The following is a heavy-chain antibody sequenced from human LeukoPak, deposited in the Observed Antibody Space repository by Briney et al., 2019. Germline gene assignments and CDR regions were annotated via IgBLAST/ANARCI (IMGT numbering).Heavy chain of an antibody. J-gene: IGHJ4*02. D-gene: IGHD6-13*01. CDR1: GGSISGYY. V-gene: IGHV4-59*12. CDR3: ARSKGIAAAGIYDY. CDR2: IYYSGST. Sequence: SETLSLTCSVSGGSISGYYWSWIRQPPGKGLEWIGYIYYSGSTNYNPSLKSRVTMSVDTSKNQFSLKLSSVTAADTAVYYCARSKGIAAAGIYDYWGQGTLVTVSS.